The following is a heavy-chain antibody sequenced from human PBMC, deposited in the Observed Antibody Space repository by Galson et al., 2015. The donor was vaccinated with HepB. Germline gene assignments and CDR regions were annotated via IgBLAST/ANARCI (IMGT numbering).Heavy chain of an antibody. D-gene: IGHD2-15*01. Sequence: SLRLSRAASGFTFSSYGMHRVRQAPGKGLEWVAVISYDGSNKYYADSVKGRFTISRDNSKNTLYLQMNSLRAEDTAVYYCAKLAPRYYFDYWGQGTLVTVSS. CDR3: AKLAPRYYFDY. CDR2: ISYDGSNK. CDR1: GFTFSSYG. J-gene: IGHJ4*02. V-gene: IGHV3-30*18.